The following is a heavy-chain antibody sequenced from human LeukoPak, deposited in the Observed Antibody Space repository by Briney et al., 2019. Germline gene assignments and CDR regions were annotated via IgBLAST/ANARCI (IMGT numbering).Heavy chain of an antibody. D-gene: IGHD7-27*01. Sequence: PSETLSLTCAVYGGSFSGYYWSWIRQPPGKGLEWIGEINHSGSTNHNPSLKSRVTISVDTSKNQFSLKLSSVTAADTAVYYCARKDNWGYWFGPWGQGTLVTVSS. V-gene: IGHV4-34*01. CDR2: INHSGST. CDR3: ARKDNWGYWFGP. CDR1: GGSFSGYY. J-gene: IGHJ5*02.